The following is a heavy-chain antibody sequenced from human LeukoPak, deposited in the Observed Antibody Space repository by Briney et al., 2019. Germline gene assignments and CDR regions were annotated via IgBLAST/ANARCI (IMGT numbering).Heavy chain of an antibody. D-gene: IGHD4-17*01. V-gene: IGHV3-48*03. CDR2: ISSSGSTI. J-gene: IGHJ4*02. CDR3: ARDMTTVSDY. CDR1: GFTFSSYE. Sequence: GGSLRLSCAASGFTFSSYEMNWVRQAPGKGLEWVSYISSSGSTIFYADSVKGRFTISRDNAKTSLYLQMNSLRAEDTAVCYCARDMTTVSDYWGQGTLVTVSS.